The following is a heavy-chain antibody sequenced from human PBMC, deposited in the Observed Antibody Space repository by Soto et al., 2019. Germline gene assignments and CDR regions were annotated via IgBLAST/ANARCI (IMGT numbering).Heavy chain of an antibody. CDR3: ARVVNWVDP. CDR1: GGSINSGNDY. J-gene: IGHJ5*02. CDR2: ISYSGST. D-gene: IGHD2-21*01. V-gene: IGHV4-30-4*01. Sequence: QVQLQESGPGLVKPSQTLSLTCTVSGGSINSGNDYWSWIRQPPGKGLEWIGYISYSGSTYYNPSLESRVTISIDTSKSQFSLRLSSVTAADTAVYYRARVVNWVDPWGQGTLVTVSS.